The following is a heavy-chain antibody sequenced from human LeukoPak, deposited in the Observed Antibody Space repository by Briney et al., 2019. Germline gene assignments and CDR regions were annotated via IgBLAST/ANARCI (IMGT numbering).Heavy chain of an antibody. CDR1: GFTFSSYG. CDR2: IRYDGSNK. V-gene: IGHV3-30*02. D-gene: IGHD3-10*01. CDR3: AKDLIRDIWFGES. Sequence: PGGTLRLSCGASGFTFSSYGMHWVRQAPGKGLEWVAFIRYDGSNKYYVDPVKGRFTISKDNFENTLYLEMTRLRPEDTAVYYCAKDLIRDIWFGESWGQGTLVTVSS. J-gene: IGHJ5*02.